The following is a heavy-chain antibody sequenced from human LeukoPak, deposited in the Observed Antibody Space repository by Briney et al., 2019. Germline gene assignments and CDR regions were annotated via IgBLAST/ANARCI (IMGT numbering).Heavy chain of an antibody. CDR1: GYIFTTSA. J-gene: IGHJ4*02. D-gene: IGHD3-9*01. CDR2: INAGNGNT. Sequence: ASVKVSCKAAGYIFTTSAIYWVRQAPGQRPEWMGWINAGNGNTKYSQKFQDRVSLTRDTSASAAHMELSRLTPEDTAVYYCTTSVSEGDEDGILTGFNYWGQGTLVTVSS. V-gene: IGHV1-3*01. CDR3: TTSVSEGDEDGILTGFNY.